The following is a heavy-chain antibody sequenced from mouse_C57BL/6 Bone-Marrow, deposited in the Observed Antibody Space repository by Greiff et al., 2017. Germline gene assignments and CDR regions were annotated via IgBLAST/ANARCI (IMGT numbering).Heavy chain of an antibody. CDR1: GYTFTSYW. D-gene: IGHD4-1*01. Sequence: VQLQQPGAELVKPGASVKMSCKASGYTFTSYWITWVKQRPGQGLEWIGDIYPGSGSTNYNEKFKSKATLTVDTSSSTAYMQLSSLTSEDSAVYYCARERRTGPDWYFDVWGTGTTVTVSS. CDR3: ARERRTGPDWYFDV. V-gene: IGHV1-55*01. CDR2: IYPGSGST. J-gene: IGHJ1*03.